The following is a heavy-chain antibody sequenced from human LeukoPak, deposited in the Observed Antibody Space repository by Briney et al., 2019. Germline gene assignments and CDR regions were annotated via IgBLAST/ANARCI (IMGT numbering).Heavy chain of an antibody. V-gene: IGHV4-59*01. Sequence: SETLSLTCTVSGGSISSYYWSWIRQPPGQGLEWIGNIYYSGSTNYNPSLKSRVTISVDTSKNQFSLKLSSVTAADTAVYYCARDDYNRGVYYFDYWGQGTLVIVSS. J-gene: IGHJ4*02. CDR2: IYYSGST. CDR1: GGSISSYY. D-gene: IGHD4-11*01. CDR3: ARDDYNRGVYYFDY.